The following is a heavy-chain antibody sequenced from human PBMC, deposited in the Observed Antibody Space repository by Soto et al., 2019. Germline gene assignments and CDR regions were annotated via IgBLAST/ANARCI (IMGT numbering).Heavy chain of an antibody. D-gene: IGHD3-10*01. Sequence: PGGSLRLSCAASGFTFSSYSMSWVRQAPGKGLEWVSGFRTSGDGGTTYYADSVKGRVTISRDNSKNMLFLQMNSLRAEDTAIYYCAKKVNSGPGSQYFDYWGQGTLVTVSS. CDR1: GFTFSSYS. V-gene: IGHV3-23*01. CDR3: AKKVNSGPGSQYFDY. CDR2: FRTSGDGGTT. J-gene: IGHJ4*02.